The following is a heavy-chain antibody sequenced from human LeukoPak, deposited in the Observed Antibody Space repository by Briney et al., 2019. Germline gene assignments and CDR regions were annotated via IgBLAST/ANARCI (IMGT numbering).Heavy chain of an antibody. V-gene: IGHV1-2*04. CDR1: GYTFTGYY. CDR2: INPNSGGT. Sequence: GASVKVSCKASGYTFTGYYMYWVRQAPGQGLEWMGWINPNSGGTNYAQKFQGWVTMTRDTSISTAYMELSRLRSDDTAVYYCAREYVVPAYYYYGMDVWGKGTTVTVSS. J-gene: IGHJ6*04. D-gene: IGHD2-2*01. CDR3: AREYVVPAYYYYGMDV.